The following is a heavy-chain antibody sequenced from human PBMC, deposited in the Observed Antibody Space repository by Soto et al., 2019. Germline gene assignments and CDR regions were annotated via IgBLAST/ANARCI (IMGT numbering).Heavy chain of an antibody. CDR1: GGSISSYY. D-gene: IGHD4-4*01. CDR3: ARMGWYSNYVYYYYGMDV. J-gene: IGHJ6*02. CDR2: IYTSGST. Sequence: QVQLQESGPGLVKPSETLSLTCTVSGGSISSYYWSWIRQPAGKGLEWIGRIYTSGSTNYNPSLKSRVTMSVDTSKNQFSLKLSSVTAADTAVYYCARMGWYSNYVYYYYGMDVWGQGTTVTVSS. V-gene: IGHV4-4*07.